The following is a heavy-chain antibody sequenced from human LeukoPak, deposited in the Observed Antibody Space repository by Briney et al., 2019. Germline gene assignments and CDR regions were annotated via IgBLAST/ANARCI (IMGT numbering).Heavy chain of an antibody. Sequence: GGSVRLSCAASGFTFSSYAMHWVRQAPGKGLEWVAVISYDGSNKYYADSVKGRFTISRDNSKNTLYLQMNSLRAEDTAVYYCARTFSSGWYSPTDYWGQGTLVTVSS. CDR2: ISYDGSNK. J-gene: IGHJ4*02. CDR1: GFTFSSYA. D-gene: IGHD6-19*01. CDR3: ARTFSSGWYSPTDY. V-gene: IGHV3-30-3*01.